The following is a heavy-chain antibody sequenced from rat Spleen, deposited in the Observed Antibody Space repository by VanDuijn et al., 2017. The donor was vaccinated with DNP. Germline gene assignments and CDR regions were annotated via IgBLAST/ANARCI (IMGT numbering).Heavy chain of an antibody. V-gene: IGHV2-6*01. J-gene: IGHJ2*01. CDR3: ASIATVFDY. CDR2: ITSSGGST. CDR1: GFSLSSYT. Sequence: QVQLKESGPGLVQPSQTLSLTCTVSGFSLSSYTVRWVRQPPGKGLEWVASITSSGGSTYYPDSVKGRFTISRDNAKNTLYLQMNSLQTEDTAIYFCASIATVFDYWGQGVMVTVSS. D-gene: IGHD1-1*01.